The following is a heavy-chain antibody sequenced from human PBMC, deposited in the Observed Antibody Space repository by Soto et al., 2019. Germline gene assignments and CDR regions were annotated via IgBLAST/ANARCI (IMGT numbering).Heavy chain of an antibody. CDR3: ATDLGGGGIVVPAAISYYYYGMDV. CDR1: GYTLTELS. CDR2: FDPEDGET. J-gene: IGHJ6*02. V-gene: IGHV1-24*01. D-gene: IGHD2-2*01. Sequence: ASVKVSCKVSGYTLTELSMHWVRQAPGKGLEWMGGFDPEDGETIYAQKFQGRVTMTEDTSTDTAYMERSSLRSEDTAVYYCATDLGGGGIVVPAAISYYYYGMDVWGQGTTVTVSS.